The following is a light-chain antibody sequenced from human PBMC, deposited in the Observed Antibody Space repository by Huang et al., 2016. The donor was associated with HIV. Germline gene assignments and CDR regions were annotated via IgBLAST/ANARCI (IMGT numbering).Light chain of an antibody. CDR1: QSLLHRTGYNY. Sequence: DIVMTQSPLSLPVTPGEPASISCRSSQSLLHRTGYNYLGLYLQKPGKSPQLLIYLGSNRASGVPDRFSGSGSGTDFTLKISRVEAEDVGVYFCMQTLQTPLTFGGGTKVEIK. V-gene: IGKV2-28*01. CDR2: LGS. CDR3: MQTLQTPLT. J-gene: IGKJ4*01.